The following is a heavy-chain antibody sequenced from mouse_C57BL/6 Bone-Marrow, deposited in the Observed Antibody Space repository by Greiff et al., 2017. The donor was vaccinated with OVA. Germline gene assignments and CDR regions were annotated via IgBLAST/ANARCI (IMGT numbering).Heavy chain of an antibody. CDR1: GYTFTTYP. V-gene: IGHV1-47*01. CDR2: FHPYNDDT. CDR3: ARVDSSGYRFAY. Sequence: QVQLQQSGAELVKPGASVKMSCKASGYTFTTYPIEWMKQNHGKSLEWIGNFHPYNDDTKYNEKFKGKATLTVEKSSSTVFLELSRLSSEYSAVYYCARVDSSGYRFAYWGQGTLVTVSA. D-gene: IGHD3-2*02. J-gene: IGHJ3*01.